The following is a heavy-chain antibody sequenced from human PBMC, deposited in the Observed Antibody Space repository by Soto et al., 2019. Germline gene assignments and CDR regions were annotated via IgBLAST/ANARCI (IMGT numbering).Heavy chain of an antibody. V-gene: IGHV3-7*04. CDR2: IKQDGSEK. D-gene: IGHD6-13*01. Sequence: EVQLVESGGGLVQPGGSLRLSCAASGFTFSNSWMSWVRQAPGKGLEWVANIKQDGSEKYYVDSVKGRFTISRDNAKNSLYLQMNTLRAEDTAMYYCARLSGSYRSKWYAYYFDYWGQGTLVTVSS. CDR3: ARLSGSYRSKWYAYYFDY. J-gene: IGHJ4*02. CDR1: GFTFSNSW.